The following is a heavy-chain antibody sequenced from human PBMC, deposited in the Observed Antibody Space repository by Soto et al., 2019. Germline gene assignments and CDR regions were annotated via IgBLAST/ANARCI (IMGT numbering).Heavy chain of an antibody. J-gene: IGHJ4*02. CDR3: ARGPPNYYGDYRPSYFDY. CDR2: ISGSGGST. CDR1: GFTFSSYA. V-gene: IGHV3-23*01. D-gene: IGHD4-17*01. Sequence: GGSLRLSCAASGFTFSSYAMSWVRQAPGKGLEWVSAISGSGGSTYYADSVKGRFTISRDNSKNTLYLQMNSLRAEDTAVYYCARGPPNYYGDYRPSYFDYWGQGTLVTVSS.